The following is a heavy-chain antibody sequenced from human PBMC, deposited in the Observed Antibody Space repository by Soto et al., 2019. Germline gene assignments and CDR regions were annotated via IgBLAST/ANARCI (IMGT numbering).Heavy chain of an antibody. CDR3: ARSYSSGSDY. Sequence: PGESLKISCKGSGYSFTSYWISWVRQMPGKGLEWTGRIDPSDSYTNYSPSFQGHVTISADKSISTAFLQWSSLKASDTAMYYCARSYSSGSDYWGQGTLVTVSS. D-gene: IGHD6-19*01. CDR1: GYSFTSYW. CDR2: IDPSDSYT. V-gene: IGHV5-10-1*01. J-gene: IGHJ4*02.